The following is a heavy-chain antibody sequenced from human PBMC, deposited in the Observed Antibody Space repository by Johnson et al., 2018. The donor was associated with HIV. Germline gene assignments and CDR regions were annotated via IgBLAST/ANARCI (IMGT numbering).Heavy chain of an antibody. CDR2: IKMKTDGVTT. CDR3: TTTGTWYYDSSGYSTSDAFDI. V-gene: IGHV3-15*01. CDR1: GFTFSNAW. J-gene: IGHJ3*02. Sequence: VQLVESGGGLVKPGGSLRLSCAASGFTFSNAWMSWVRQAPGMGLEWVGRIKMKTDGVTTDYAAPVKGRFTISRDDSKNTLYLQMNSLKTEDTAVYYCTTTGTWYYDSSGYSTSDAFDIWGQGTMVTVSS. D-gene: IGHD3-22*01.